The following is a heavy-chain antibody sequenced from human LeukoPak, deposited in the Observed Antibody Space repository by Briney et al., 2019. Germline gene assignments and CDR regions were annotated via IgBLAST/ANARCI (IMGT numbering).Heavy chain of an antibody. V-gene: IGHV1-18*01. Sequence: ASVKVSCKASGYTFTSYGISWVRQAPGQGLEWMGWISAYNGNTNYAQKLRGRVTMTTDTSTSTAYMELRSLRSDDTSVYYCARDPLALTYNFIAAADYWGQGTLVTVSS. CDR2: ISAYNGNT. CDR3: ARDPLALTYNFIAAADY. CDR1: GYTFTSYG. D-gene: IGHD6-13*01. J-gene: IGHJ4*02.